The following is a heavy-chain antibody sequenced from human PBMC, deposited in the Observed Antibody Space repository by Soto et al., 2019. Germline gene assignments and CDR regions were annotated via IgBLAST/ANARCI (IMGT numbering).Heavy chain of an antibody. Sequence: SETLSLTCAVSGYSISSGYNWGWIRQSPGKGLEWIASIYHSGSAYYRPSLESRVTISVDTSKNQFSLKLVSVTAADTAVYYCAREWAEMIRGVPSRPPGFFDYWGQGALVTVYS. CDR2: IYHSGSA. V-gene: IGHV4-38-2*02. J-gene: IGHJ4*02. CDR3: AREWAEMIRGVPSRPPGFFDY. D-gene: IGHD3-10*01. CDR1: GYSISSGYN.